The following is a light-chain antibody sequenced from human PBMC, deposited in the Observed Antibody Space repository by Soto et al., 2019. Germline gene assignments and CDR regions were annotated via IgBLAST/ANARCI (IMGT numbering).Light chain of an antibody. CDR1: QSVSSN. CDR2: GAS. V-gene: IGKV3-15*01. CDR3: QQYNNWPPDRT. Sequence: EIVMTQSPATLSVSPGERATLSCRASQSVSSNLAWYQQKPGQAPRLLIYGASTRATGIPARFSGSGSGTEFTLTISSLQSEDFGIYGCQQYNNWPPDRTFGQGTKVEIK. J-gene: IGKJ1*01.